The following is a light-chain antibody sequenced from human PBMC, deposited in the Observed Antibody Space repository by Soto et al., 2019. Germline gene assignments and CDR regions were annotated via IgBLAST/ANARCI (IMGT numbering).Light chain of an antibody. CDR2: AAS. J-gene: IGKJ4*01. V-gene: IGKV1-17*01. CDR3: LHHNSYLALT. CDR1: QGIRQD. Sequence: DIQMTQSPSSLSASVGDRVPITCRASQGIRQDLGWYQQKPGKAPKSLIYAASTLQSGVPSRFSGSRSGTEFTLTISSLQPEDFATYYCLHHNSYLALTFGGGTKVETK.